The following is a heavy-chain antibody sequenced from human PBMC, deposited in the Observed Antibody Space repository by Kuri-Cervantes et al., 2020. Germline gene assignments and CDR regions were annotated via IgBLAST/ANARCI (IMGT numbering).Heavy chain of an antibody. Sequence: GESLKISCAASGFTFSSYSMNWVRPAPGKGLEWVSSISSSSSYIYYADSVKGRFTISRDNAKNSLYLQMNSLRAEDTAVYYCAREASSHRWELSWFDPWGQGTLVTVSS. CDR1: GFTFSSYS. CDR2: ISSSSSYI. V-gene: IGHV3-21*01. CDR3: AREASSHRWELSWFDP. J-gene: IGHJ5*02. D-gene: IGHD1-26*01.